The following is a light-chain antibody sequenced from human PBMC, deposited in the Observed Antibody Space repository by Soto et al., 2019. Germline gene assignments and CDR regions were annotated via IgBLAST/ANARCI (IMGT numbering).Light chain of an antibody. Sequence: QSVLTQPPSASAAPGQTVTISCSGSSSNIGNNYVSWYQQLPGTAPKLLIYDNNKRPSGIPDQCSGSKSGTSATLGITGLQTGDESDYYCGTCDSSLSAVVFGGGTKLTVL. CDR2: DNN. V-gene: IGLV1-51*01. J-gene: IGLJ2*01. CDR3: GTCDSSLSAVV. CDR1: SSNIGNNY.